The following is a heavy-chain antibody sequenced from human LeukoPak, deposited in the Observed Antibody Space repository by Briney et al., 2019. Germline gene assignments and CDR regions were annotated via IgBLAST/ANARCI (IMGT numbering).Heavy chain of an antibody. J-gene: IGHJ4*02. D-gene: IGHD5-12*01. CDR2: ISSSSSTI. V-gene: IGHV3-48*01. CDR1: GFTFSSYS. CDR3: AKLRGATINAWYFDY. Sequence: PGGSLRLSCAASGFTFSSYSMNWVRQAPGKGLEWVSYISSSSSTIYYADSVKGRFTISRDNSKNTLYLQMNSLRAEDTAVYYCAKLRGATINAWYFDYWGQGTLVTVSS.